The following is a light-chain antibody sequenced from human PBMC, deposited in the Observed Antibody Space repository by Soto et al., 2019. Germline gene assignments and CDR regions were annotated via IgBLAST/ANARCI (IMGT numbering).Light chain of an antibody. CDR3: SSYTSSSTLVV. J-gene: IGLJ2*01. Sequence: QSVLTQPASVSGSPGQSITISCTGTSSDVGGYNYVSWYQQHPGKAPKLMIYDVSNRPSGVSNRFSGSKSGNTASLTISGXXXXXEADYYCSSYTSSSTLVVFGGGTKLTVL. CDR1: SSDVGGYNY. V-gene: IGLV2-14*01. CDR2: DVS.